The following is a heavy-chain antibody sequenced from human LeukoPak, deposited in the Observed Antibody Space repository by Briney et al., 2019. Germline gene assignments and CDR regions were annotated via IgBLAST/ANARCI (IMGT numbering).Heavy chain of an antibody. CDR2: IYYSGST. CDR3: ARGGFGGSYYLDY. D-gene: IGHD1-26*01. J-gene: IGHJ4*02. Sequence: PSETLSLTCTVSGGSISSGGYYWSWIRQHPGKGLEWIGYIYYSGSTYYNPSLKSRVTISVDTSKNQFSLKLSSVTAADTAVYYCARGGFGGSYYLDYWGQGTLVTVSS. V-gene: IGHV4-31*03. CDR1: GGSISSGGYY.